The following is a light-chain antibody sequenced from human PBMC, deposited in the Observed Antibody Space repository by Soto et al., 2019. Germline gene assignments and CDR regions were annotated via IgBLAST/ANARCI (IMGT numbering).Light chain of an antibody. V-gene: IGLV2-14*01. CDR3: SSYTSSSTLPYV. J-gene: IGLJ1*01. CDR2: DVS. Sequence: QSVLTQPASVSGSPGQSITISCTGTSSDVGGYNYVSWYQQYPGKAPKLMIYDVSNWPSGVSNRFSGSKSGNTASLTISGLQAEDEADYYCSSYTSSSTLPYVFGTGTKLTVL. CDR1: SSDVGGYNY.